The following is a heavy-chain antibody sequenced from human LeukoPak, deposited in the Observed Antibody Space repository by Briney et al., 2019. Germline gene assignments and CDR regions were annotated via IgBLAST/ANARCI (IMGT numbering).Heavy chain of an antibody. D-gene: IGHD6-19*01. J-gene: IGHJ6*03. CDR2: INHSGST. Sequence: SETLSLTCAVYGGSFSGYYWSWIRQSPGKGLEWIGEINHSGSTNYNPSLKSRVTISVDTSKNQFSLKLSSVTAADTAVYYCARGLHSSGWYYYYYMDVWGKGTTVTVSS. CDR3: ARGLHSSGWYYYYYMDV. CDR1: GGSFSGYY. V-gene: IGHV4-34*01.